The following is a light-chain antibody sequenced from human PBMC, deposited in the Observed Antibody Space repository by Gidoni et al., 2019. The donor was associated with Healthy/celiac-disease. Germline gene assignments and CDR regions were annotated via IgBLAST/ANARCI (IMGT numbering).Light chain of an antibody. CDR2: GAS. CDR1: QSVSSN. CDR3: QQYNNWPLT. Sequence: EIVMTQSTATLSVSPGERATLSCRASQSVSSNLAWYQQKPGQAPRLLIYGASTRATGIPARFSGSGSATEFTLTISSLHSEYLAVYYCQQYNNWPLTFGGGTKVEIK. V-gene: IGKV3-15*01. J-gene: IGKJ4*01.